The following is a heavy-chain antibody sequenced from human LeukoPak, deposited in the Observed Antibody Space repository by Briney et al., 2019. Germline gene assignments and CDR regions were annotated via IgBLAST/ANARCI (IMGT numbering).Heavy chain of an antibody. J-gene: IGHJ4*02. CDR2: INPSGGST. D-gene: IGHD3-3*01. Sequence: ASVKVSCKASVYIFTGYYIHWVRQAPRQGLEWMGIINPSGGSTSYAQKFQGRVTTTRDKSTSRAYSERSSLMSEATALYYFAAAGRRLFGVLIPLSFDYWGERTLVSVSS. CDR1: VYIFTGYY. CDR3: AAAGRRLFGVLIPLSFDY. V-gene: IGHV1-46*01.